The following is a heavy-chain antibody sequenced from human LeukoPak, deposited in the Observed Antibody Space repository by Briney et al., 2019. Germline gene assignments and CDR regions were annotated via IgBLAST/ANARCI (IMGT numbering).Heavy chain of an antibody. CDR3: ARGEGALDAFDI. CDR2: INTYNGNT. CDR1: GYTFTSYG. J-gene: IGHJ3*02. V-gene: IGHV1-18*01. Sequence: GASVKVSCKASGYTFTSYGISWVRQAPGQGLEWMGRINTYNGNTDYAQRFQGRVTMTTDTSTTTAYMELRTLRSDDTAVYYCARGEGALDAFDIWGRGTMVTVSS.